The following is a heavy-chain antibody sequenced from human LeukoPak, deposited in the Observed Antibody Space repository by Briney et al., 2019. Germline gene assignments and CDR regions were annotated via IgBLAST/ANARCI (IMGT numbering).Heavy chain of an antibody. CDR3: ARGPMVPQFFQF. CDR1: GFSFNNYA. CDR2: ISGDGHSS. D-gene: IGHD3-10*01. J-gene: IGHJ1*01. Sequence: GGSLRLSCTASGFSFNNYAMHWVRQAPGKGLEWVSDISGDGHSSNYADSVRGRFTISRDNSKNTVYLQMSSLRVEDTAVYYCARGPMVPQFFQFWGQGTLVTVSS. V-gene: IGHV3-23*01.